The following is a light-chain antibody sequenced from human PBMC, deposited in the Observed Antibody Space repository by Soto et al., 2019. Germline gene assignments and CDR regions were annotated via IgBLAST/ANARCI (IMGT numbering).Light chain of an antibody. CDR3: HQYTATSET. CDR2: EAA. J-gene: IGKJ1*01. Sequence: DIQMTQSPSTLSASVGDTVTITCRASQSISSWLAWYQQKPGKAPKGLIYEAATLQSAVPSRFSGSVSGTEFTITIRGLQPYDFETYYWHQYTATSETFGQGTKVEIK. CDR1: QSISSW. V-gene: IGKV1-5*03.